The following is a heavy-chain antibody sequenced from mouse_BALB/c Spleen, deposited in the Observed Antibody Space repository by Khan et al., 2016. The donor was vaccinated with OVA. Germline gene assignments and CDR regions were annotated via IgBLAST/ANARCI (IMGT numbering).Heavy chain of an antibody. Sequence: EVQVVESGGGLVQSGGSRKLSCAASGFTFTSYGMHWIRQAPEKGLEWVAYISSDSNTIYYADTVKGRFTISRDNPKNTLFLQMTSLRSGDKAMYFCATSYFYGYYFDYWGQGTTLTVSS. CDR2: ISSDSNTI. V-gene: IGHV5-17*02. CDR1: GFTFTSYG. J-gene: IGHJ2*01. D-gene: IGHD1-1*01. CDR3: ATSYFYGYYFDY.